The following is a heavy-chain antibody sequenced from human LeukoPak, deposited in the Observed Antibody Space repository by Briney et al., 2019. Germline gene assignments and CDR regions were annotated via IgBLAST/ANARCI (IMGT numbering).Heavy chain of an antibody. CDR3: ARGHGIALADTIEDY. Sequence: SETLSLTCTVSGGCISSYYWSWLRQPPGKALEWIGFIYYSGITNYNPSLKSRVTISLDTSKNQLSLKLTSVTAADTAVYYCARGHGIALADTIEDYWRQGTLVTVSS. J-gene: IGHJ4*02. CDR1: GGCISSYY. CDR2: IYYSGIT. V-gene: IGHV4-59*01. D-gene: IGHD6-19*01.